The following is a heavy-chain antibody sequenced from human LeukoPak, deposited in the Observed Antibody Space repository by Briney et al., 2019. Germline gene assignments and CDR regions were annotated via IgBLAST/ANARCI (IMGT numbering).Heavy chain of an antibody. V-gene: IGHV4-59*01. D-gene: IGHD1-26*01. CDR1: GGSISSYY. CDR3: ARELEYSGGMGINWFDP. CDR2: IYYSGST. J-gene: IGHJ5*02. Sequence: PSETLSLTCTVSGGSISSYYWSWIRQPPGKGLEWSGYIYYSGSTNYNPSLKSRVAISVDTSKNQFSLKLSSVTAADTAGYYCARELEYSGGMGINWFDPWGQGTLVTVSS.